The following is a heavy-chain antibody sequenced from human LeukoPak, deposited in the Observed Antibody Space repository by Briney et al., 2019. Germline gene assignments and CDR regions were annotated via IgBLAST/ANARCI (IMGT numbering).Heavy chain of an antibody. J-gene: IGHJ6*03. CDR2: ISSSSTYI. V-gene: IGHV3-21*01. Sequence: GGSLRLSCAASGFTFSDYTMNWVRQAPGKGLEWVSSISSSSTYIYYADSVEGRFPISRDNAKNSLYLQMNSLRAEDTAVYYCARANSGYYDFWSGYSLLDYMDVWGKGTTVTVSS. CDR1: GFTFSDYT. CDR3: ARANSGYYDFWSGYSLLDYMDV. D-gene: IGHD3-3*01.